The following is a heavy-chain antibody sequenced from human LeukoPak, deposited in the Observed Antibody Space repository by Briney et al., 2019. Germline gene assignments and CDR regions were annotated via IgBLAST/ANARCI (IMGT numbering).Heavy chain of an antibody. CDR1: GFTVSSKY. V-gene: IGHV3-66*01. J-gene: IGHJ4*02. Sequence: GGSLRLSCAASGFTVSSKYMSWVRQAPGKGLEWVSVIYSGGDTYYADSVKGRFSISRDNSKNMIYLEMSSLKAEDTAVYYCAKERNLEIAVAGTIFDYWGQGTLVTVSS. CDR2: IYSGGDT. D-gene: IGHD6-19*01. CDR3: AKERNLEIAVAGTIFDY.